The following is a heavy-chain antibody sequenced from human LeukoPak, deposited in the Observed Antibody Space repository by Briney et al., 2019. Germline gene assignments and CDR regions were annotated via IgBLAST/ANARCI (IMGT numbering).Heavy chain of an antibody. V-gene: IGHV4-59*11. D-gene: IGHD3-22*01. CDR1: GGSISSHY. Sequence: SETLSLTCTVSGGSISSHYWSWVRQPPGKGLEWIGYIYYSGSTNYNPSLKSRVTISVDTSKNQFSLKLSSVTAADTAVYYCGREYYDSSVYSQNYFDNGGKGPLVTFS. CDR3: GREYYDSSVYSQNYFDN. J-gene: IGHJ4*02. CDR2: IYYSGST.